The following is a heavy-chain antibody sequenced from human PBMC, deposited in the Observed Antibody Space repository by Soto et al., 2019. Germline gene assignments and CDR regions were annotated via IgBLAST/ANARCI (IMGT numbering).Heavy chain of an antibody. V-gene: IGHV4-59*01. CDR2: IYYSGST. CDR1: GGSISSYY. D-gene: IGHD3-22*01. J-gene: IGHJ6*02. Sequence: QVQLQESGPGLVKPSETLSLTCTVSGGSISSYYWSWIRQPPGKGLEWIGYIYYSGSTNYNPSLKSRVTISVDTSKNQFSLKLSSVTAADTAVYYCARERGYAYYYYGMDVWGQGTTVTVSS. CDR3: ARERGYAYYYYGMDV.